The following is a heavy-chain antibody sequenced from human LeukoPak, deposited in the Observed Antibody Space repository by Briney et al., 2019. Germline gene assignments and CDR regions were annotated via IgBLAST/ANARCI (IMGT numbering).Heavy chain of an antibody. CDR2: ISYDGPNK. CDR1: GFTFNNYG. J-gene: IGHJ4*02. D-gene: IGHD4-17*01. V-gene: IGHV3-30*18. Sequence: PGGSLRLSCAASGFTFNNYGMHWVRQAPGKGLEWVAVISYDGPNKYYADSVKGRFTISRDNSKNTLYLQMHSLRAEDTAVYYCAKAALRATPLPFDYWGQGTLVTVSS. CDR3: AKAALRATPLPFDY.